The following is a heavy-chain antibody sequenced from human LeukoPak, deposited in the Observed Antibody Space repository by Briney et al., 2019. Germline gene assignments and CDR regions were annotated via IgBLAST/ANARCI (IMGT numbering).Heavy chain of an antibody. CDR3: ANSPDSSGYQH. CDR1: GYTFTGYY. J-gene: IGHJ4*02. V-gene: IGHV1-45*02. CDR2: ITPFNGNT. D-gene: IGHD3-22*01. Sequence: ASVKVSCKASGYTFTGYYMHWVRQAPGQALEWMGWITPFNGNTNYAQKFQDRVIITRDRSMSTAYMEMSSLRSEDTAMYYCANSPDSSGYQHWGQGTLVTVSS.